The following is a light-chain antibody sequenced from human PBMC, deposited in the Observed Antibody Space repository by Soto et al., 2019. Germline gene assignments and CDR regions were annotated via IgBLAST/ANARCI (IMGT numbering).Light chain of an antibody. CDR1: QSVGSKY. CDR3: HQYGSSPPYT. V-gene: IGKV3-20*01. J-gene: IGKJ2*01. Sequence: ETVLTQSPGTLSLSPGERATLSCRASQSVGSKYLAWYRQMPGQAPRLLIYGASNRATGIPDRFSGSGSGTDFTLTITRLEPEDFAVYYCHQYGSSPPYTFGQGTKLEIK. CDR2: GAS.